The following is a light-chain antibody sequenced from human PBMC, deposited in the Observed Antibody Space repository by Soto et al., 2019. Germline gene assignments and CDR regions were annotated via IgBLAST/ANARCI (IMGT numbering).Light chain of an antibody. CDR2: AAS. CDR3: QHSYSPPPVT. Sequence: DIQMTQSPSSLSASVGDRVTITCRASQSISRFLNWYQQKPGKAPKLLIYAASSLQSGVPSRFSGSGSGTDFTLTISSLQPEDFATYYCQHSYSPPPVTFGQGTRLEIK. V-gene: IGKV1-39*01. CDR1: QSISRF. J-gene: IGKJ5*01.